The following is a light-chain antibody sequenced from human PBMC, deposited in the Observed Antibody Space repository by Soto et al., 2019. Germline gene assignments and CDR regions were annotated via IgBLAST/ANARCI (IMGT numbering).Light chain of an antibody. J-gene: IGKJ4*01. V-gene: IGKV3-20*01. Sequence: EIVLTQSRATLSLCPGERATLSCRASQSVSSYLAWYQQKPGQAPRLLIYDASTRATGIPDRFSGGGSGTDFTLAISRLEPEDSAVYYCQQFSSYPLTFGGGTKVDIK. CDR2: DAS. CDR3: QQFSSYPLT. CDR1: QSVSSY.